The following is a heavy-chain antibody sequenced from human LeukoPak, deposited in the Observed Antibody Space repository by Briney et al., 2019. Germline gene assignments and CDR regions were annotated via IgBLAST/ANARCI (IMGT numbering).Heavy chain of an antibody. Sequence: ASVKVSCKASGYIFTAYYIHWLRQAPGQGLEWMGWINPNSGGTSFALNFQGRVTLTRDTSISTVYMELSRFRSDDTAVYYCARDLSGGALGAFDIWGQGAMVTVSS. J-gene: IGHJ3*02. CDR2: INPNSGGT. CDR3: ARDLSGGALGAFDI. CDR1: GYIFTAYY. V-gene: IGHV1-2*02. D-gene: IGHD2-15*01.